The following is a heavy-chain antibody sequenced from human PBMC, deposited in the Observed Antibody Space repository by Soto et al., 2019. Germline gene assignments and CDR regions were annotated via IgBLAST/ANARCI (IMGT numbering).Heavy chain of an antibody. D-gene: IGHD1-26*01. CDR3: AREGLSGSQPEFDN. CDR1: GFTFTTYA. J-gene: IGHJ4*02. Sequence: EVQLLQSGGGLVRPGKSLTLSCAASGFTFTTYAMTWVRQAPGKGLEWVSSVAANGGRTYYADSVKGRFTISRDSPKNTLYLHMNSPRDEDTAVYYCAREGLSGSQPEFDNWGQGTLVTVSS. V-gene: IGHV3-23*01. CDR2: VAANGGRT.